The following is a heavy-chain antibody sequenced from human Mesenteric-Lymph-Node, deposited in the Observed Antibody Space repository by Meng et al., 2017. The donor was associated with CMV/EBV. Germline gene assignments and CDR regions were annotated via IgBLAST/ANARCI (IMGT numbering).Heavy chain of an antibody. CDR3: ARLLYSNADAFDI. V-gene: IGHV5-51*01. J-gene: IGHJ3*02. D-gene: IGHD2-8*01. CDR1: GYRFTTYW. Sequence: GESLKISCKGSGYRFTTYWIGWVRQMPGKGLEWMGIIYPGDSDSRYSPSFQGQVTMSADKSISTASLQWSSLKASDTAMYYCARLLYSNADAFDIWGQGTMVTVS. CDR2: IYPGDSDS.